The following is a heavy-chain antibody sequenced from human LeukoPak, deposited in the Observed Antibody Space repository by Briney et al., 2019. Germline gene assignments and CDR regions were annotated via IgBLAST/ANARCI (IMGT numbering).Heavy chain of an antibody. Sequence: GGSLRLSCAASGFTFTSYWMSWVRQAPGKGLEWVAHIKQDGSEKSYVDSVKGRFTISRDNAKNSLYLQMNSLRAEDTAVYYCARITRTNYFDYWGQGTLVTVSS. D-gene: IGHD1-14*01. CDR3: ARITRTNYFDY. CDR1: GFTFTSYW. V-gene: IGHV3-7*01. CDR2: IKQDGSEK. J-gene: IGHJ4*02.